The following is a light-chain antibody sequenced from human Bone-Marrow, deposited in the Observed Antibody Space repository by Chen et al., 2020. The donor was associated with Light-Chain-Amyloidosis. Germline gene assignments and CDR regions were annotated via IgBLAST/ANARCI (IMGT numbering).Light chain of an antibody. V-gene: IGKV3-15*01. CDR1: QSISSN. CDR2: GAS. J-gene: IGKJ3*01. CDR3: QQYNNWPS. Sequence: EIVMTQSPATLSVSPGERATLSCRASQSISSNLAWYQQKPGQAPRSLIYGASTRATGIPARGSGSGSGTVFTLTIVSLQSEDFAVYFCQQYNNWPSFGPGTKWISN.